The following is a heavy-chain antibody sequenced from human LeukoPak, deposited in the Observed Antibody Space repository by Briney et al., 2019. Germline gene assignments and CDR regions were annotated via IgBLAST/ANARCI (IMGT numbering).Heavy chain of an antibody. J-gene: IGHJ6*02. D-gene: IGHD1-26*01. CDR2: INHSGST. CDR1: GGSFSCYY. Sequence: SETLSLTCAVYGGSFSCYYWSWIRQPPGKGLEWIGEINHSGSTNYSPSLKSRVTISVDTSKNQFSLKLSSVTAADTAVYYCARAPWSATAGVWGQGTTVTVSS. V-gene: IGHV4-34*01. CDR3: ARAPWSATAGV.